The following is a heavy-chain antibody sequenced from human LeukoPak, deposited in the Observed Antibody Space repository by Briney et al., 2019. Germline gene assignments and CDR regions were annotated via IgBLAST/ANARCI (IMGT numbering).Heavy chain of an antibody. CDR1: GYTFTGYY. J-gene: IGHJ4*01. V-gene: IGHV1-2*02. CDR3: AREIGGILVFDY. Sequence: ASVKVSCKPSGYTFTGYYMHCVRQAPGQGVGCMGWINPNSGDSHTAQKFQGRVTMTRDTSISTAYMELSRLRSDDTAVYYCAREIGGILVFDYWGHGTLVTVSS. CDR2: INPNSGDS. D-gene: IGHD5-18*01.